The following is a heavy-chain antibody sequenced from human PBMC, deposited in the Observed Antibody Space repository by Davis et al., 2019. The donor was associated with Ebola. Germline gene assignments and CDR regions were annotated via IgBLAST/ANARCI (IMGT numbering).Heavy chain of an antibody. V-gene: IGHV1-2*02. J-gene: IGHJ6*02. Sequence: ASVKVSCKASGYTFTSYYMHWVRQAPGQGLEWMGWINPNSGGTNYAQKFQGRVTMTRDTSISTAYMELSSLRSEDTAVYYCARDMSAYYGMDVWGQGTTVTVSS. CDR2: INPNSGGT. D-gene: IGHD3-16*01. CDR3: ARDMSAYYGMDV. CDR1: GYTFTSYY.